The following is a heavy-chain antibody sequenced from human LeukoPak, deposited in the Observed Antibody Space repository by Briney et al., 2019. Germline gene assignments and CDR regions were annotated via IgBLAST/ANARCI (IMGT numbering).Heavy chain of an antibody. CDR3: ARETGEDYYYYYYMAV. V-gene: IGHV3-11*01. Sequence: GGSLRLSCAASGFTFSDYYMSWIRQATGKGLEWVSYISSSGSTIYYADSVKGRFTISRDNAKNSLYLQMNSLRAEDTAVYYCARETGEDYYYYYYMAVWGKGTTVTVSS. CDR1: GFTFSDYY. J-gene: IGHJ6*03. CDR2: ISSSGSTI. D-gene: IGHD7-27*01.